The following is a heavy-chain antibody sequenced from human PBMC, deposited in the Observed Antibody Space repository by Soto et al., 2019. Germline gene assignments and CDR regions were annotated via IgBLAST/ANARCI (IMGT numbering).Heavy chain of an antibody. V-gene: IGHV4-28*01. D-gene: IGHD1-7*01. J-gene: IGHJ5*02. Sequence: ETLSLTCAVSGYSISSSNWWGWIRQPPGKGLEWIGYIYYSGSTYYNPSLKSRVTISVDTSKNQFSLKLSSVTATDTAVYYCARQRGLELRECWFDPWGQGTLVTVSS. CDR1: GYSISSSNW. CDR2: IYYSGST. CDR3: ARQRGLELRECWFDP.